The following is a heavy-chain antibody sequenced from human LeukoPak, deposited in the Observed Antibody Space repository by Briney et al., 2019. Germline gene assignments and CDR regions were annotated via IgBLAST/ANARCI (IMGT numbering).Heavy chain of an antibody. V-gene: IGHV5-51*01. CDR1: GYMFINYW. CDR3: AIGGDSTTSCYRCFNY. J-gene: IGHJ4*02. CDR2: IFPDDSDT. Sequence: NAGESLQISCQGSGYMFINYWIGRVRPVPGKGLEWMGIIFPDDSDTRYSPSFQGQVTISADKSISTAYLQWSSLKASDTAMYYCAIGGDSTTSCYRCFNYWGQGTLVTVSS. D-gene: IGHD2-2*01.